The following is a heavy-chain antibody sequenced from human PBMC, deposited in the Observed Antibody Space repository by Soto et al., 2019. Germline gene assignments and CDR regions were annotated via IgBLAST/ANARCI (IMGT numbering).Heavy chain of an antibody. Sequence: ASVKASCKASGYTFTNYGSSWVRQAPGQGLEWMGWISAYNGNTKYAQKLQGRVTMTTDTSTSTAYMELRSLRSDDTAVYYCARGVGSGSYYNQYNWFDPWGQGTLVTVSS. D-gene: IGHD3-10*01. CDR1: GYTFTNYG. CDR3: ARGVGSGSYYNQYNWFDP. CDR2: ISAYNGNT. J-gene: IGHJ5*02. V-gene: IGHV1-18*01.